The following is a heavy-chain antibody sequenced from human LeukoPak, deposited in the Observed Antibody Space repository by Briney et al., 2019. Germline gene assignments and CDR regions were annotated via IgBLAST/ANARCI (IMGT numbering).Heavy chain of an antibody. CDR3: ARGRGYSSSWS. D-gene: IGHD6-13*01. CDR2: IIPIFGTA. Sequence: ASVEVSCKASGGTFSSYAISWVRQAPGQGLEWMGGIIPIFGTANYAQKFQGRVTITADKSTSTAYMELSSLRSEDTAVYYCARGRGYSSSWSWGQGTLVTVSS. V-gene: IGHV1-69*06. CDR1: GGTFSSYA. J-gene: IGHJ4*02.